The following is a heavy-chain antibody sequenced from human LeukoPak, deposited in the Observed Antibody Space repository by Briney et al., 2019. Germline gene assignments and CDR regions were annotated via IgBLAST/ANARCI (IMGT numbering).Heavy chain of an antibody. CDR2: ISAYNGNT. D-gene: IGHD2-2*01. CDR3: ARDDCSSTSCYDDY. Sequence: ASVKVSCKASGYTFTSYRISWVRQAPGQGLEWMGWISAYNGNTNYAQKLQGRVTMTTDTSTSTAYMELRSLRSDDTAVYYCARDDCSSTSCYDDYWGQGTLVTVSS. CDR1: GYTFTSYR. J-gene: IGHJ4*02. V-gene: IGHV1-18*01.